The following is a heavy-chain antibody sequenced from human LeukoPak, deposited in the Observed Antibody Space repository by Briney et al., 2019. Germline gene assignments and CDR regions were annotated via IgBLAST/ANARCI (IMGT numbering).Heavy chain of an antibody. CDR3: AKDDDGHHHGVDH. D-gene: IGHD4-17*01. CDR1: GFTVSSYA. J-gene: IGHJ4*02. V-gene: IGHV3-23*01. CDR2: IGYSAGDT. Sequence: GGSLRLSCAASGFTVSSYAMTWVRQAPGKGLEWVSAIGYSAGDTYYADSVKGRFPISRDFSINTLALQMTSLRADDTALYYCAKDDDGHHHGVDHWGQGTLVTVSS.